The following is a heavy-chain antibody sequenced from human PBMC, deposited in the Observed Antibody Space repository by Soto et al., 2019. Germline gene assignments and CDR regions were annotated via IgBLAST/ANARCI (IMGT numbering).Heavy chain of an antibody. CDR3: ARVSPYLRYFDWSREEDVYYHGMDV. V-gene: IGHV4-61*01. D-gene: IGHD3-9*01. CDR2: IYYSGST. CDR1: DGSVSSGSYY. Sequence: PSETLSLTCTVSDGSVSSGSYYWNWIRQPPGKGLEWIGFIYYSGSTHYNPSLQSRVTISVDTSRNQFSLRLSSVTAADTAVYFCARVSPYLRYFDWSREEDVYYHGMDVWGQGTTVTVSS. J-gene: IGHJ6*02.